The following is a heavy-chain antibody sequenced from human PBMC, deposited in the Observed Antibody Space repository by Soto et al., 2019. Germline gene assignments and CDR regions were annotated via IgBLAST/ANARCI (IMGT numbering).Heavy chain of an antibody. D-gene: IGHD3-22*01. J-gene: IGHJ4*02. CDR3: ARVRYDSSGYYYHTLDY. CDR1: GGSISSGGYY. V-gene: IGHV4-31*03. Sequence: SETLSLTCTVSGGSISSGGYYWSWIRQHPGKGLEWIGYIYYSGSTYYNPSLKSRVTISVDTSKNQFSLKLSSVTAADTAVYYCARVRYDSSGYYYHTLDYWGQGTLVTVSS. CDR2: IYYSGST.